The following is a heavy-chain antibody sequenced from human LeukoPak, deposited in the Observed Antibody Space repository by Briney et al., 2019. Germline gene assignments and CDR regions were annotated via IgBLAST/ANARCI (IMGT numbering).Heavy chain of an antibody. D-gene: IGHD3-16*02. Sequence: SETLSLTCTVSGGSISSYYWSWIRQPAGKGLEWIGRIYYSGSTNYNPSLKSRVTISIDTSKNQFSLKLSSVTAADTAVYYCARGDYVWGSNRLGWFDPWGQGTQVTVSS. CDR3: ARGDYVWGSNRLGWFDP. CDR1: GGSISSYY. V-gene: IGHV4-4*07. CDR2: IYYSGST. J-gene: IGHJ5*02.